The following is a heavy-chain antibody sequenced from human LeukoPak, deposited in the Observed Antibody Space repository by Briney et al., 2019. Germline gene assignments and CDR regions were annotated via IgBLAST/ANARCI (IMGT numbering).Heavy chain of an antibody. CDR2: FDPEDGET. CDR1: GYTLTELS. J-gene: IGHJ4*02. Sequence: ASVKVSCKVSGYTLTELSMHWVRQAPGKGLEWMGGFDPEDGETIYAQKFQGRVTMTEDTSTDTAYMELSSLRSEDTAVYYCATASSLTGTTYFDYWGQGTLVTVSS. D-gene: IGHD1-7*01. CDR3: ATASSLTGTTYFDY. V-gene: IGHV1-24*01.